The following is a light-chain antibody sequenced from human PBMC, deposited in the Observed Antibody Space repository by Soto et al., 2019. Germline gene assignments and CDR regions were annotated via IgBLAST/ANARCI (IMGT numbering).Light chain of an antibody. Sequence: QSVLTQPPSVSAAPGQKVTISCSGSSSNIGNSYVSWYQQLPGTAPKLLIYDNNKRPSGIPDRFSGSKSGTSATLGITGLQTGDEADYYCGTWDTSLSAGIFAGGTKVTVL. CDR2: DNN. J-gene: IGLJ2*01. CDR3: GTWDTSLSAGI. CDR1: SSNIGNSY. V-gene: IGLV1-51*01.